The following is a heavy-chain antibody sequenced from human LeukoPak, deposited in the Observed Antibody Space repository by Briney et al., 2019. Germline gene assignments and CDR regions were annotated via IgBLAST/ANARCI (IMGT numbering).Heavy chain of an antibody. CDR2: TTQSGESS. V-gene: IGHV3-23*01. Sequence: GGSLRLSCVASGFTFSNNDMSWVRQAPGMGLEWVTSTTQSGESSGYADSVKGRFTISRDNPKNTLFLQRDSLRAEDTAIYYCARESGGDWGYFVDWGEGTLVTVSS. CDR3: ARESGGDWGYFVD. J-gene: IGHJ4*02. D-gene: IGHD2-21*02. CDR1: GFTFSNND.